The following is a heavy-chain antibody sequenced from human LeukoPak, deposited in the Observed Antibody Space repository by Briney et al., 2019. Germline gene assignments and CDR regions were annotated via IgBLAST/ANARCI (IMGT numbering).Heavy chain of an antibody. J-gene: IGHJ4*02. D-gene: IGHD2-8*01. CDR1: GGSISSHY. Sequence: SETLSLTCTVSGGSISSHYWSWIRQPPGKGLEWIGCIYYSGSTNYNPSLKSRVTISVDTSKNQFSLKLSSVTAADTAVYYCASDTKGAFDYWGQGTLVTVSS. CDR2: IYYSGST. CDR3: ASDTKGAFDY. V-gene: IGHV4-59*11.